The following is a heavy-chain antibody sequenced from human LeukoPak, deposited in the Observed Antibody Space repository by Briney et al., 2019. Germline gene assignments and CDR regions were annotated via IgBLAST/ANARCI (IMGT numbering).Heavy chain of an antibody. CDR2: IIPIFDTA. Sequence: SVKVSCKASGGTFISYSISWVRQAPGQGLEWMGGIIPIFDTADYAQKFQGRVTITADESTSTAYMELSSLRSEDTAVFYCARISLGAIWGYYYGMDVWGQGTRSPSP. J-gene: IGHJ6*02. CDR1: GGTFISYS. CDR3: ARISLGAIWGYYYGMDV. V-gene: IGHV1-69*13. D-gene: IGHD1-26*01.